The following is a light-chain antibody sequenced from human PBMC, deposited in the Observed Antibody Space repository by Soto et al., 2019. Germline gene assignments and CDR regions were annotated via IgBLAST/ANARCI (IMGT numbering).Light chain of an antibody. CDR1: QSISSW. J-gene: IGKJ1*01. Sequence: IPLTQFPSSLSASLGKKVPIHCRASQSISSWLAWYQQKPGKAPKLLIYDASSLESGVPSRFSGSGSGTEFTLTISSLQPDDFATYYCQQYNSYSWTFGQGTKVDIK. CDR3: QQYNSYSWT. V-gene: IGKV1-5*01. CDR2: DAS.